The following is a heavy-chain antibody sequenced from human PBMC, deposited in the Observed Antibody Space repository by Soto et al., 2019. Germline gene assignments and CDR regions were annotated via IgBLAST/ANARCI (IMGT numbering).Heavy chain of an antibody. CDR1: GYTFTAYG. D-gene: IGHD3-22*01. J-gene: IGHJ4*02. CDR2: VGTANDNT. CDR3: ARELNADSSAYYSVPY. Sequence: QVQMVQSGPEVKMPGASVKVSCKTSGYTFTAYGLAWLRQAPGQRPEWMGWVGTANDNTNYAEKFQGRATMTTDTSTAATYVELRSLRSDDTAVYYCARELNADSSAYYSVPYWGQGTLVTVSS. V-gene: IGHV1-18*01.